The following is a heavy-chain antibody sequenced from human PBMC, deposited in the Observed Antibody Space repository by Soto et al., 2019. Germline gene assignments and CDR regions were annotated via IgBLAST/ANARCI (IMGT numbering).Heavy chain of an antibody. Sequence: GGSLRLSCAASGFTVSNYWMHWVRQAPGKGLVWVSHIKTDGSSTRDADSVKGRFTISRDNARNTLYLQMNSLRAEDTAVYYCARDNNWSFDYWGQGTLVTVSS. CDR3: ARDNNWSFDY. CDR2: IKTDGSST. D-gene: IGHD1-1*01. J-gene: IGHJ4*02. CDR1: GFTVSNYW. V-gene: IGHV3-74*01.